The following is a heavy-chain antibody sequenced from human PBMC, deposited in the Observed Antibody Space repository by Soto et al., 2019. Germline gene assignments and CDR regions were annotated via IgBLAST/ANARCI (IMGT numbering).Heavy chain of an antibody. V-gene: IGHV3-23*01. Sequence: EVQLLESGGGLVQPGGSLRLSCAAVRFTFSTYAVKWVRQAPGKGLEWVSGISGSGDSTYYADSVKGRFTVSRDNSKNTLYLQMNSLRAEDTAVFYCAKERSSGWSLDYWGQGTLVTVSP. D-gene: IGHD6-19*01. CDR2: ISGSGDST. CDR1: RFTFSTYA. CDR3: AKERSSGWSLDY. J-gene: IGHJ4*02.